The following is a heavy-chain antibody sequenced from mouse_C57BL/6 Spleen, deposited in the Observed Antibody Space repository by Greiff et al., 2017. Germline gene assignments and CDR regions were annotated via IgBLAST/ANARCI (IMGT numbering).Heavy chain of an antibody. CDR3: ARESLRAGFAY. J-gene: IGHJ3*01. Sequence: VQLQQPGAELVKPGASVKLSCKASGYTFTSYWMHWVKQRPGRGLEWIGRIDPSSGGTKYNEKFKSKATLTVDKPSSTAYMQLSSLTSEDSAVYYCARESLRAGFAYRGQGALVTVAA. V-gene: IGHV1-72*01. CDR1: GYTFTSYW. D-gene: IGHD1-1*01. CDR2: IDPSSGGT.